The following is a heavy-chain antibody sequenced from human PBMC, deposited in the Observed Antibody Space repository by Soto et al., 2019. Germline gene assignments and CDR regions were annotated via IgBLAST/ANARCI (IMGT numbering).Heavy chain of an antibody. Sequence: SETLSLTCTVSGGSISSYYWSWIRQPPGKGLEWIGYIYYSGSTNYNPSLKSRVTISVDTSKNQFSLKLSSVTAADTAVYYCARRLSSSWYGGAYYYGMDVWGQGTTVTVSS. CDR2: IYYSGST. D-gene: IGHD6-13*01. V-gene: IGHV4-59*08. J-gene: IGHJ6*02. CDR1: GGSISSYY. CDR3: ARRLSSSWYGGAYYYGMDV.